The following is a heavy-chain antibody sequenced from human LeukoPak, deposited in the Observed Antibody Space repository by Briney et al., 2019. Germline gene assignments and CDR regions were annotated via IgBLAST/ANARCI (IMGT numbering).Heavy chain of an antibody. Sequence: SQTLSLTCTVSGGSISSGSYYWSWIRQPAGKGLEWIGRIYTSGSTDYNPSLKSRVTISVDTSKNQFSLKLSSVTAADTAVYYCARAGMAARRFWFDPWGRGTLVTVSS. CDR1: GGSISSGSYY. J-gene: IGHJ5*02. CDR2: IYTSGST. CDR3: ARAGMAARRFWFDP. D-gene: IGHD6-6*01. V-gene: IGHV4-61*02.